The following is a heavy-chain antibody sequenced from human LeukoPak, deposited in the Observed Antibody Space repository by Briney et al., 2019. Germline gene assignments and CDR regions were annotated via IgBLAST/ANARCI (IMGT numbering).Heavy chain of an antibody. V-gene: IGHV3-23*01. J-gene: IGHJ4*02. CDR2: ISGSGGST. Sequence: GGSLRLSCAASGFTFSNYAMNWVRQAPGKGLEWVSGISGSGGSTYYADSMKGRFTISRDNSKNTLYLQMNSLRAEDTAVYYCAKANYYDSSGYTDYWGQGTLVTVSS. CDR1: GFTFSNYA. CDR3: AKANYYDSSGYTDY. D-gene: IGHD3-22*01.